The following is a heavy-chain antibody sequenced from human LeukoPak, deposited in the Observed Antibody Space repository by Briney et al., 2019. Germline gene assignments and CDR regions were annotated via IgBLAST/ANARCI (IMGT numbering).Heavy chain of an antibody. V-gene: IGHV3-23*01. Sequence: PGGSLRLSCVASGFTFSIYDLNWVRQAPGKGLECVSTIKGRFTISRDNSKNTLYLQMNNLRVDDSAVYYCAKKGQADDDGKPDWGQGTLVTVSS. D-gene: IGHD1-1*01. CDR3: AKKGQADDDGKPD. J-gene: IGHJ4*02. CDR1: GFTFSIYD. CDR2: I.